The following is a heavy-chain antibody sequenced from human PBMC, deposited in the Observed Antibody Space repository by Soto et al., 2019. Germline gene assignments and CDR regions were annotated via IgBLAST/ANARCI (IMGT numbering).Heavy chain of an antibody. D-gene: IGHD3-10*01. CDR2: IYYSGST. V-gene: IGHV4-59*08. CDR1: GGSISSYY. Sequence: SETLSLTCTVSGGSISSYYWSWIRQPPGKGLEWIGYIYYSGSTNYNPSLKSRVTISVDTSKNQFSLKLSSVTGADTAVYYCARVMVRGVIITEFGWFDPWGQGTLVTVSS. J-gene: IGHJ5*02. CDR3: ARVMVRGVIITEFGWFDP.